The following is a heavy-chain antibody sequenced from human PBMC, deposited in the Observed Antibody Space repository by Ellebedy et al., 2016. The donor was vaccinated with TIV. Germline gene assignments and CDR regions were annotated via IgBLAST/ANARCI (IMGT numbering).Heavy chain of an antibody. CDR1: GFTFSSYA. J-gene: IGHJ4*02. Sequence: PGGSLRLSCAASGFTFSSYAMSWVRQAPGKGLEWVSAISGSGGSTYYADSVKGRLTISRDNSKNTLYLQMNSLRAEDTAVYYCANRAQDFGVVIHFDYWGQGTLVTVSS. D-gene: IGHD3-3*01. CDR2: ISGSGGST. CDR3: ANRAQDFGVVIHFDY. V-gene: IGHV3-23*01.